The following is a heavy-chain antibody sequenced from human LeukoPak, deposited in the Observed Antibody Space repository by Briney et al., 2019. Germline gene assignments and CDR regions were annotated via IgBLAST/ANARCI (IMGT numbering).Heavy chain of an antibody. Sequence: SETLSLTCTVSGGSISSYYWSWIRQPPGKGLEWIGYIYTSGSTNYNPSLKSRVTISVDASKNQVSLKLSSVTAADTAVYYCATRGRDGYFDCWGQGTLVTVSS. D-gene: IGHD5-24*01. CDR2: IYTSGST. J-gene: IGHJ4*02. CDR1: GGSISSYY. V-gene: IGHV4-4*09. CDR3: ATRGRDGYFDC.